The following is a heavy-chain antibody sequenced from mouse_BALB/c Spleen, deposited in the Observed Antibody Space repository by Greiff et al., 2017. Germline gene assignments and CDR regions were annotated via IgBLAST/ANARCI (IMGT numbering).Heavy chain of an antibody. CDR2: IWSGGST. V-gene: IGHV2-2*02. CDR3: ARNFDHYGNYVYAMDY. CDR1: GFSLTSYG. D-gene: IGHD2-1*01. Sequence: QVQLQQSGPGLVQPSQSLSITCTVSGFSLTSYGVHWVRQSPGKGLEWLGVIWSGGSTDYNAAFISRLSISKDNSKSQVFFKMNSLQANDTAIYYCARNFDHYGNYVYAMDYWGQGTSVTVSS. J-gene: IGHJ4*01.